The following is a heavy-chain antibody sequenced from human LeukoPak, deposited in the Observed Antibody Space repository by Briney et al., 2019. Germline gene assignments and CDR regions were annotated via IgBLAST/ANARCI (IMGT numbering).Heavy chain of an antibody. J-gene: IGHJ5*02. CDR2: MNPNSGNT. V-gene: IGHV1-8*01. Sequence: ASVNVSCKASGYTFTSYDINWVRQATGQGLEWMGWMNPNSGNTGYAQKFQGRVTMTRNTSISTAYMELSSLRSEDTAVYYCARQRRIRENWFDPWGQGTLVTVSS. D-gene: IGHD2/OR15-2a*01. CDR1: GYTFTSYD. CDR3: ARQRRIRENWFDP.